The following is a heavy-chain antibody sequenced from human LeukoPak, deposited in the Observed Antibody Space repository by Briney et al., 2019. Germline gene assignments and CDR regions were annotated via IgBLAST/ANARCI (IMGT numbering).Heavy chain of an antibody. CDR1: GYTFTSYA. CDR3: ASSTKDLCSYGNFDY. Sequence: ASVKVSCKASGYTFTSYAMHWVRQAPGQRLEWMGWINAGNDNTKYSQKFQGRVTITRDTSASTAYMELSSLRSEDTAVYYCASSTKDLCSYGNFDYWGQGTLVTVSS. D-gene: IGHD5-18*01. V-gene: IGHV1-3*01. J-gene: IGHJ4*02. CDR2: INAGNDNT.